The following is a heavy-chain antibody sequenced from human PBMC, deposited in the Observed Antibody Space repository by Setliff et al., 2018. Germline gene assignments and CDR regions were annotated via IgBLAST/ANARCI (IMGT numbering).Heavy chain of an antibody. V-gene: IGHV4-31*03. J-gene: IGHJ1*01. D-gene: IGHD1-26*01. CDR1: GGSISSGGYY. CDR2: IYYSGSTS. CDR3: ASRNSDGGPEYFQH. Sequence: SETLSLTCTVSGGSISSGGYYWSWIRQHPGKGLEWIGYIYYSGSTSYYNPSLKSRVTMSVDASKNQISLKLMSVTAADTAVYYCASRNSDGGPEYFQHCGQGALVTVSS.